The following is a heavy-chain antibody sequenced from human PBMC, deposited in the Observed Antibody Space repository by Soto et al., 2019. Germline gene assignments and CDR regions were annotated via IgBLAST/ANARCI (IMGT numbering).Heavy chain of an antibody. CDR2: IYYSGSH. CDR3: ARRAETNGWNGFGADKYYFDF. J-gene: IGHJ4*02. Sequence: SETLSLTCTVSGGSISSYYLSWIRQPPGKGLEWIGYIYYSGSHNHNPSLKSRLTISVDTSKNQFSLELSSLRSEDTAVYYCARRAETNGWNGFGADKYYFDFWGQGTLVTVSS. V-gene: IGHV4-59*01. D-gene: IGHD1-1*01. CDR1: GGSISSYY.